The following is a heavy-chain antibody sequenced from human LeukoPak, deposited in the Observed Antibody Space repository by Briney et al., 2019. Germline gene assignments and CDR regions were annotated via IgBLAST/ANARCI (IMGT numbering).Heavy chain of an antibody. CDR3: ATVVESVLLWFGPYFQH. CDR2: FDPEDGET. J-gene: IGHJ1*01. V-gene: IGHV1-24*01. D-gene: IGHD3-10*01. Sequence: GASVKVSCKASGYTFTSYYMHWVRQAPGKGLEWMGGFDPEDGETIYAQKFQGRVTMTEDTSTDTAYMELSSLRSEDTAVYYCATVVESVLLWFGPYFQHWGQGTLVTVSS. CDR1: GYTFTSYY.